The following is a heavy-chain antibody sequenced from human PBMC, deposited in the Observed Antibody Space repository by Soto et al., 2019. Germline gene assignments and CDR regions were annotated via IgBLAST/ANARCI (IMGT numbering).Heavy chain of an antibody. Sequence: GGSLRLSCAASGFSFSSYWMHWVRQVPGKGLVWVARMNEDGGTTDYADSVKGRFTISRDNAKNTLYLQMNSLRVEDTAVYYCASDLSGRADVWGQGTTVTV. CDR2: MNEDGGTT. CDR1: GFSFSSYW. CDR3: ASDLSGRADV. V-gene: IGHV3-74*01. J-gene: IGHJ6*02. D-gene: IGHD3-10*01.